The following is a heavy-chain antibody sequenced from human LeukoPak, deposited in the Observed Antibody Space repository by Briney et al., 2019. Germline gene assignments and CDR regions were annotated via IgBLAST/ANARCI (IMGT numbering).Heavy chain of an antibody. J-gene: IGHJ4*02. V-gene: IGHV7-4-1*02. CDR3: ARERPRIYGGGSCDS. CDR2: INTNTGNP. D-gene: IGHD2-15*01. CDR1: GYTFTSYA. Sequence: ASVKVFCKGSGYTFTSYAMNWVRQAPGQRVEWMGWINTNTGNPTYAQGFTGRFVFSLDTSVSTAYLQISSLKAEDTAVYYCARERPRIYGGGSCDSWGQGTLVTVSS.